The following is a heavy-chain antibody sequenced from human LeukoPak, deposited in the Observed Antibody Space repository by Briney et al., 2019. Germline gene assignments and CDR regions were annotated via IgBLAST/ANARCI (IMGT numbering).Heavy chain of an antibody. Sequence: SETLSLTCTVSGGSISSSSHYWAWIRQSPGTGLEWIGSIYYSGSTYYNPSLKSRATISVDTSKNQISLKVSSVTAADSALYFWAKKSPSAGPSTLGVEKIDSGGQGPLATAPS. V-gene: IGHV4-39*01. J-gene: IGHJ4*02. CDR2: IYYSGST. CDR1: GGSISSSSHY. D-gene: IGHD3-16*01. CDR3: AKKSPSAGPSTLGVEKIDS.